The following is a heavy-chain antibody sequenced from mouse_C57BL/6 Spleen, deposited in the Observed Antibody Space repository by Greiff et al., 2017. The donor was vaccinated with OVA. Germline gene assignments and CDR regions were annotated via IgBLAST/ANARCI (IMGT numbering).Heavy chain of an antibody. CDR3: ARDGYDGDYYAMDY. V-gene: IGHV5-4*01. CDR1: GFTFSSYA. Sequence: HLVESGGGLVKPGGSLKLSCAASGFTFSSYAMSWVRQTPEKRLEWVATISDGGSYTYYPDNVKGRFTISRDNAKNNLYLQMSHLKSEDTAMYYCARDGYDGDYYAMDYWGQGTSVTVSS. D-gene: IGHD2-2*01. J-gene: IGHJ4*01. CDR2: ISDGGSYT.